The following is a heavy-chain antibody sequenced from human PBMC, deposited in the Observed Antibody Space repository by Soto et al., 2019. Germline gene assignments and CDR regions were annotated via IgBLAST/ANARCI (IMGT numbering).Heavy chain of an antibody. D-gene: IGHD1-26*01. CDR1: GFIFSSHG. J-gene: IGHJ3*02. CDR3: AKGLLAIVGTTLPRDAFNI. CDR2: ISHDGSYK. V-gene: IGHV3-30*18. Sequence: GGSLRLSCEGSGFIFSSHGMHWVRQAPGKGLEWVAVISHDGSYKYYGDAVKGRFTISRDTSKNAVYLEMNSLRPEDTAVYYCAKGLLAIVGTTLPRDAFNIWGQGTMVTVSS.